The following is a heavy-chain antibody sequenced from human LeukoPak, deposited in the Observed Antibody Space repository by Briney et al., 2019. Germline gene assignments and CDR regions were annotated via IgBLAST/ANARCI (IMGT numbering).Heavy chain of an antibody. D-gene: IGHD3-3*01. CDR3: ARASSITIFGVVIGNWFDP. Sequence: GGSLRLSCAASGFTFSSYTMHWIRQAPGKGLEWVSSISGSNSYIFYADSVKGRFTISRDNAKNSLYLQMNSLRAEDTAVYYCARASSITIFGVVIGNWFDPWGQGIRVTVSS. V-gene: IGHV3-21*01. CDR1: GFTFSSYT. CDR2: ISGSNSYI. J-gene: IGHJ5*02.